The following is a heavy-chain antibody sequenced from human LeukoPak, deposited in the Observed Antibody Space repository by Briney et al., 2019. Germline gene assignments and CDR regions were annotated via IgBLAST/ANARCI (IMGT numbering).Heavy chain of an antibody. Sequence: PSETLSLTCTVSGGSISSSSYYWGWIRQPPGKGLERIGSIYYSGSTYYNPSLKSRVTISVDTSKNQFSLKLSSVTAADTAVYYCARHRSRMTTVTYYFDYWGQGTLVTVSS. V-gene: IGHV4-39*01. J-gene: IGHJ4*02. D-gene: IGHD4-17*01. CDR2: IYYSGST. CDR3: ARHRSRMTTVTYYFDY. CDR1: GGSISSSSYY.